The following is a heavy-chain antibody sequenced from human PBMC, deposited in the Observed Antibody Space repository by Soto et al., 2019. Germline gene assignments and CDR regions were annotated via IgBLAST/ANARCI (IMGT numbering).Heavy chain of an antibody. J-gene: IGHJ4*02. CDR1: GFTFDDYA. Sequence: EVQLVESGGGLVQPGRSLRLSCAASGFTFDDYAMHWVRQAPGKGLEWVSGISWNSGSIGYADSVKGRFTISRDNAKTSLYQQMNSLRAEDTDLYYCAKGGQLLTEGGGYWGQGTLVTVSS. D-gene: IGHD2-2*01. CDR3: AKGGQLLTEGGGY. CDR2: ISWNSGSI. V-gene: IGHV3-9*01.